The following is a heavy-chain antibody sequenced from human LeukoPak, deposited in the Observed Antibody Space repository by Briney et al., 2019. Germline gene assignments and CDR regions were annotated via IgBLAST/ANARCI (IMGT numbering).Heavy chain of an antibody. CDR2: INPSGGST. CDR1: GYTFTSYY. D-gene: IGHD3-16*01. Sequence: GASVTVSCKASGYTFTSYYMHWVRQAPGQGREWMGIINPSGGSTSYAQKFQGRVTMTRDTYTRTVYMELSSLRSEDTAVYYCARVAYDYVWGSYSHYFDYWGKGTLVTVSS. V-gene: IGHV1-46*01. J-gene: IGHJ4*02. CDR3: ARVAYDYVWGSYSHYFDY.